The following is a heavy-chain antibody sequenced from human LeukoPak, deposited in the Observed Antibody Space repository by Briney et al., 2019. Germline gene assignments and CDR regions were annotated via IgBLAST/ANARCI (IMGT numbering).Heavy chain of an antibody. J-gene: IGHJ4*02. CDR2: IRDDGSNK. D-gene: IGHD2-15*01. Sequence: PGGSLRLSCAASGCTFSSYGMHWVRQAPGKRLEWVAFIRDDGSNKYYADSVKGRFTISRDNSKNTLYLQMNSLRAEDTAVYYCAKDRRYCSGGSCDLFDYWGQGTLVTVSS. V-gene: IGHV3-30*02. CDR1: GCTFSSYG. CDR3: AKDRRYCSGGSCDLFDY.